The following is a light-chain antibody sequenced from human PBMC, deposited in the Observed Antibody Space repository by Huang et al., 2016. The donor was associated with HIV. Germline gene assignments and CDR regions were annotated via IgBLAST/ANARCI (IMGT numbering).Light chain of an antibody. Sequence: EIVMTQSPATLSLSPGERATLHCRASQSVNSKLAWYQQNPGQAPRLLIYGASTRATGVPVRFSGSGSGTEFTLTISSLQSEDFAVYYCQQYSKWPPNTFGQGTKLESK. CDR3: QQYSKWPPNT. V-gene: IGKV3-15*01. CDR2: GAS. CDR1: QSVNSK. J-gene: IGKJ2*01.